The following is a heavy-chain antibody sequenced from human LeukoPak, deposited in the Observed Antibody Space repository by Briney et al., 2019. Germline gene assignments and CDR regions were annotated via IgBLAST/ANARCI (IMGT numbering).Heavy chain of an antibody. CDR2: IYHSGST. D-gene: IGHD1-26*01. Sequence: SETLSLTCTVSGGSISSGGYYWSWSRHPPGRGLEWFGYIYHSGSTYYNPSLKSRVTISVDRSKNQFSLKLSSVTAADTAVYYCARSRLGIVGATRWFDPWGQGTLVTVSS. J-gene: IGHJ5*02. V-gene: IGHV4-30-2*01. CDR1: GGSISSGGYY. CDR3: ARSRLGIVGATRWFDP.